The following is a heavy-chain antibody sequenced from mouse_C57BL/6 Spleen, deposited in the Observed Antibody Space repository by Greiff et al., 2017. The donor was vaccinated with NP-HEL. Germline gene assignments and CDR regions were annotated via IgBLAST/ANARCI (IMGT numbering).Heavy chain of an antibody. Sequence: VQLKQSGPVLVKPGASVKMSCKASGYTFTDYYMNWVKQSHGKSLEWIGVINPYNGGTSYNQKFKGKATLTVDKSSSTAYMELNSLTSEDSAVYYCAREEGTGYFDVWGTGTTVTVSS. CDR3: AREEGTGYFDV. V-gene: IGHV1-19*01. CDR1: GYTFTDYY. J-gene: IGHJ1*03. D-gene: IGHD2-14*01. CDR2: INPYNGGT.